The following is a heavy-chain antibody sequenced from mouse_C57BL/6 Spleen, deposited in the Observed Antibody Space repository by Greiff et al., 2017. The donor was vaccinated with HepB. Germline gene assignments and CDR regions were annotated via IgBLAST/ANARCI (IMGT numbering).Heavy chain of an antibody. J-gene: IGHJ1*03. CDR1: GYAFTNYL. V-gene: IGHV1-54*01. D-gene: IGHD1-1*01. Sequence: VQLQQSGAELVRPGTSVKVSCKASGYAFTNYLIEWVKQRPGQGLEWIGVINPGSGGTNYNEKFKGKATLTADKSSSTAYMQLSSLTSEDSAVYFCARGDGSSPRWYFDVWGTGTTVTVSS. CDR2: INPGSGGT. CDR3: ARGDGSSPRWYFDV.